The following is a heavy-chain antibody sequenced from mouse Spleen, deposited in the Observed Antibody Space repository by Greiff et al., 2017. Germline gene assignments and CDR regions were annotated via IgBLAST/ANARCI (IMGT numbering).Heavy chain of an antibody. CDR1: GYTFTSYW. CDR2: IDPSDSYT. J-gene: IGHJ3*01. CDR3: ARGESHGGFAY. Sequence: QVQLQQPGAELVRPGTSVKLSCKASGYTFTSYWMHWVKQRPGQGLEWIGVIDPSDSYTNYNQKFKGKATLTVDTSSSTAYMQLSSLTSEDSAVYYCARGESHGGFAYWGQGTLVTVSA. V-gene: IGHV1-59*01. D-gene: IGHD6-2*01.